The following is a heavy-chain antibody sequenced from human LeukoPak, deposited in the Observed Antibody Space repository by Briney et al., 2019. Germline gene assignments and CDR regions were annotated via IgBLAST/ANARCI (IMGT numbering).Heavy chain of an antibody. CDR1: GFTFSSYD. CDR2: IGTAGDT. Sequence: GGSLRLSCAASGFTFSSYDMHWVRQATGKGLEWVSAIGTAGDTYYPGSVKGRFTISRENAKHSLYLPMNSLSGGDTAVYYRARSRFIRLFDALIAPGTFDIWGQGTMVTVSS. CDR3: ARSRFIRLFDALIAPGTFDI. V-gene: IGHV3-13*01. D-gene: IGHD2/OR15-2a*01. J-gene: IGHJ3*02.